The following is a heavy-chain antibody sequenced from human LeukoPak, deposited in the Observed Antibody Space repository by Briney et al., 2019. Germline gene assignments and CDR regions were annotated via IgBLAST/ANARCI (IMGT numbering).Heavy chain of an antibody. CDR3: AKYLPPSGFQYALDT. V-gene: IGHV3-23*01. CDR1: GFTFSNYA. J-gene: IGHJ3*02. CDR2: IFHRGGNT. Sequence: GGSLRLSCAASGFTFSNYAMAWVRQAPGKGLEWVSSIFHRGGNTYYIDSVKGRFIISSDSSKNTLYLQMNGLRAEDTAVYYRAKYLPPSGFQYALDTWGQGTLVTVSS. D-gene: IGHD5-12*01.